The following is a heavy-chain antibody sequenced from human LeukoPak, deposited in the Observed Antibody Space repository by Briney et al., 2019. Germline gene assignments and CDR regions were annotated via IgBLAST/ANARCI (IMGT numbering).Heavy chain of an antibody. CDR1: GGSISSSSYY. V-gene: IGHV4-39*01. D-gene: IGHD3-3*01. Sequence: SETLSLTCTVSGGSISSSSYYWGWIRQPPGKGLEWIGSIYYSGSTYYNPSLKSRVTISVDTSKNQFSLKLSSVTAADTAVYYCARASYYYDFWSGYFNWFDPWGQGTLVTVSS. CDR2: IYYSGST. CDR3: ARASYYYDFWSGYFNWFDP. J-gene: IGHJ5*02.